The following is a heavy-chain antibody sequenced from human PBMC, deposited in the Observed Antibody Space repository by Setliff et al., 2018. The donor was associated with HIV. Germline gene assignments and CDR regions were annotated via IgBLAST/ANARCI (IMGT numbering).Heavy chain of an antibody. CDR2: ISAYNGNT. D-gene: IGHD3-22*01. Sequence: VASVKVSCKASGYTFTSYDISWVRQAPGQGLEWMGRISAYNGNTNYAQKLQGRVTMTTDTSTSTAYMELRSLSSDDTAVYYCARGIGDYYDSSGYYPPTDYYYGMDVWGQGTTVTVSS. J-gene: IGHJ6*02. CDR1: GYTFTSYD. CDR3: ARGIGDYYDSSGYYPPTDYYYGMDV. V-gene: IGHV1-18*01.